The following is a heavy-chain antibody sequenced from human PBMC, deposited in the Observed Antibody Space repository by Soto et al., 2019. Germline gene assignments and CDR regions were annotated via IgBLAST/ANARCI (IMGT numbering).Heavy chain of an antibody. Sequence: SETLSLTCTVSGGSISSYYWSWIRQPPGKGLEWIGYIYYSGSTNYNPSLKSRVTISVDTSKNQFSLKLSSVTAADTAVYYCARVWRRPLMVYAMGNWFDPWGQGTLVTVSS. CDR3: ARVWRRPLMVYAMGNWFDP. CDR2: IYYSGST. CDR1: GGSISSYY. D-gene: IGHD2-8*01. V-gene: IGHV4-59*12. J-gene: IGHJ5*02.